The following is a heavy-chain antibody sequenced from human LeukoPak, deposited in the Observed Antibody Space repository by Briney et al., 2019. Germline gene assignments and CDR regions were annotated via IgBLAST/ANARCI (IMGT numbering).Heavy chain of an antibody. CDR3: ARMAVAAAGSLDY. V-gene: IGHV1-69*04. D-gene: IGHD6-13*01. CDR2: IIPILGIA. CDR1: GGAFSSYA. J-gene: IGHJ4*02. Sequence: SVKVSCKASGGAFSSYAISWVRQAPGQGLEWMGRIIPILGIANYAQKFQGRVTITADKSTSTAYMELSSLRSEDTAVYYCARMAVAAAGSLDYWGQGTLVTVSS.